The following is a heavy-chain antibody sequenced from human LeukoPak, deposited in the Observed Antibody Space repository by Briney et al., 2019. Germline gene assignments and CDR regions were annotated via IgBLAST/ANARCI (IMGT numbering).Heavy chain of an antibody. Sequence: ASVKVSCKASGYSFSSYGISWVRQAPGQGLEWMGWISAYNSNAIYAQNLQGRVTMTTDTSTSTAYMELRSLTSDDTAVYYCARDLAYNYDSSGYSGYWAQGTLVTVSS. CDR2: ISAYNSNA. CDR3: ARDLAYNYDSSGYSGY. V-gene: IGHV1-18*01. CDR1: GYSFSSYG. D-gene: IGHD3-22*01. J-gene: IGHJ4*02.